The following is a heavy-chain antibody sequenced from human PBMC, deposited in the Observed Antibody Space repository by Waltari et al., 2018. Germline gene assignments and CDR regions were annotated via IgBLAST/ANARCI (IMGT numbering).Heavy chain of an antibody. CDR2: IYPGYSDT. CDR3: ARRDRGGSVSNYFDY. V-gene: IGHV5-51*03. CDR1: GYSFTTYW. Sequence: DVQLAQSGAEVKKAGESLKISCKGSGYSFTTYWIGWVRQMPGKGLEWMGIIYPGYSDTSYSPSFQGQVTISVDKSITTAYLQWSSLKASDTAIYFCARRDRGGSVSNYFDYWGQGTLVTVSS. J-gene: IGHJ4*02. D-gene: IGHD3-10*01.